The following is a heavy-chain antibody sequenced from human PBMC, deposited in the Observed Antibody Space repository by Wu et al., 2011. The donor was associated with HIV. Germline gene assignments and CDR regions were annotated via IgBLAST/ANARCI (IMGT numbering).Heavy chain of an antibody. CDR1: GYVFTNYG. CDR3: GRDGFGDYKTAWNWIDP. CDR2: ITAYNGNT. J-gene: IGHJ5*02. D-gene: IGHD3-16*01. V-gene: IGHV1-18*01. Sequence: QGQLVQSGAEVRRPGSSVKVSCKTSGYVFTNYGISWVRQAPGQGLEWMGWITAYNGNTHYAQKFEGRVTMTTDTSTSTVYMELKSLRSDDTAVYFCGRDGFGDYKTAWNWIDPWGQGTLVSVSS.